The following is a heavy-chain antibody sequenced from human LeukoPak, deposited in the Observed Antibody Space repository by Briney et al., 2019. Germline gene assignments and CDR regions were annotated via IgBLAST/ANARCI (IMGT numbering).Heavy chain of an antibody. J-gene: IGHJ4*02. D-gene: IGHD3-16*01. V-gene: IGHV3-48*02. CDR1: GFTFSSYS. Sequence: GGSLRLSCAASGFTFSSYSMNWVRQAPGKGLEWVSYISPSSTSIYYADSVKGRFTFSRDNAKNSLYLQMSSLRDEDTAVYYCARESYGNYFFDYWGQGTLVTVSS. CDR2: ISPSSTSI. CDR3: ARESYGNYFFDY.